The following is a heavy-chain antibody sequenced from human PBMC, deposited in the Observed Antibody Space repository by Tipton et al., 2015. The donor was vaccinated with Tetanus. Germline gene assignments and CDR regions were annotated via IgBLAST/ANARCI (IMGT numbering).Heavy chain of an antibody. V-gene: IGHV4-30-4*01. CDR1: GGSLKSGGYY. CDR3: ARDHGITWGGMGYYYGMDV. J-gene: IGHJ6*02. Sequence: TLSLTCNVSGGSLKSGGYYWTWIRQPPGKGLESIGYIYYSGSTYYNPSLKSRVTISVDTSKNQFSLRLSSVTAADTAVYYCARDHGITWGGMGYYYGMDVWGQGTTVTVSS. D-gene: IGHD3-16*01. CDR2: IYYSGST.